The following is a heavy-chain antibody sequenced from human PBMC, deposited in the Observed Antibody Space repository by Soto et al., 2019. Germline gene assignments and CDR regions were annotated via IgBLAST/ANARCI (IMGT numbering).Heavy chain of an antibody. CDR2: ISYDGSNK. D-gene: IGHD1-26*01. J-gene: IGHJ6*02. V-gene: IGHV3-30*18. CDR3: AKSVAVGAAAVHYYYGMDV. Sequence: GVSLRLSCAASGFTFSSYGMHWVRQAPGKGLEWVAVISYDGSNKYYADSVKGRFTISRDNSKNTLYLQMNSLRAEDTAVYYCAKSVAVGAAAVHYYYGMDVWGQGTTVTVSS. CDR1: GFTFSSYG.